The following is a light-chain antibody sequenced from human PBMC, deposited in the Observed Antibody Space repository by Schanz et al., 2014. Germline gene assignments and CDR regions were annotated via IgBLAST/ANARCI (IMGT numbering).Light chain of an antibody. CDR3: QQYYSIPLT. CDR2: WAS. J-gene: IGKJ4*01. CDR1: QTVLYSSNNKNY. Sequence: DIVMTQSPDSLVVSLGERATINCKTSQTVLYSSNNKNYLGWFQQKPRQPPKLLLYWASTRESGVPDRFSGSGSGTDFTLTITSLQAEDVAVYYCQQYYSIPLTFGGGTKVEIK. V-gene: IGKV4-1*01.